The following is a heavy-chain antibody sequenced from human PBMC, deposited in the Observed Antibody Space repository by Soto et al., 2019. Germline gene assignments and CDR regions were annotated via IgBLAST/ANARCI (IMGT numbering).Heavy chain of an antibody. CDR1: GFTVSSNY. J-gene: IGHJ4*02. Sequence: RRLSCAASGFTVSSNYMSWVRQAPGKGLEWVSVIYSGGSTYYADSVKGRFTISRDNSKNTLYLQMNSLRVDDTAVYYCAKKGHTSDGYDYFDYWGQGTLVTVSS. D-gene: IGHD6-19*01. CDR2: IYSGGST. V-gene: IGHV3-66*01. CDR3: AKKGHTSDGYDYFDY.